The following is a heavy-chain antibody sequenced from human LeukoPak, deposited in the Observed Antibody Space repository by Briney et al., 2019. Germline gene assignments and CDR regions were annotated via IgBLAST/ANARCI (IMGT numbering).Heavy chain of an antibody. V-gene: IGHV3-64D*06. D-gene: IGHD3-22*01. Sequence: AGSLRLSCSASGFTFSRYAMHWVRQPPGKGLEYVSAITNNGRSTYYADSVKGRFTISRDNSKNTLYLQMSSLRAEDTAVYYCASTYSYDSSGYYPFDYWGQGTLVTVPS. CDR3: ASTYSYDSSGYYPFDY. CDR2: ITNNGRST. J-gene: IGHJ4*02. CDR1: GFTFSRYA.